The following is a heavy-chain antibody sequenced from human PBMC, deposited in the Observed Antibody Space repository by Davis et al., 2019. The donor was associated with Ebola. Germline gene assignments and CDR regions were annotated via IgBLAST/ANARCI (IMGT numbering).Heavy chain of an antibody. CDR3: ARGLARDGYTGQGY. V-gene: IGHV1-69*10. Sequence: SVKVSCKASGGTFSSYAISWVRQAPGQGLEWMGGIIPILGIANYAQKFQGRVTITADESTSTAYMELSSLRSEDTAVYYCARGLARDGYTGQGYWGQGTLATVSS. CDR2: IIPILGIA. J-gene: IGHJ4*02. CDR1: GGTFSSYA. D-gene: IGHD5-24*01.